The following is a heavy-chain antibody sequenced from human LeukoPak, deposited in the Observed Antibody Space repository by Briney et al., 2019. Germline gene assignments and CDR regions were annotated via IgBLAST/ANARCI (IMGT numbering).Heavy chain of an antibody. Sequence: PGGSLRLSCAASGFIFSYYSMNWARQAPGKGLEWVSSINSNSNYMSYADSVKGRFTISRDNAKNSLYLQMTSLRAEDTAVYYCARSEFEAFDMWGQGTMVTVSS. CDR1: GFIFSYYS. J-gene: IGHJ3*02. V-gene: IGHV3-21*01. D-gene: IGHD3-10*01. CDR2: INSNSNYM. CDR3: ARSEFEAFDM.